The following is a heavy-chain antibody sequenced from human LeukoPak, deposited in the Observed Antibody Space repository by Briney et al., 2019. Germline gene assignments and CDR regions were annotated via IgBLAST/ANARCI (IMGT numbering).Heavy chain of an antibody. D-gene: IGHD6-13*01. J-gene: IGHJ4*02. Sequence: GGSLRLSCAASVFTFSSYSMNWVRQAPGKGLEWVASISSNSAYIYSADSVKGRFTTSRDKAKKSLYLQMNSLRAEDTAVHYCWTPAAGPRAEYSHYWGQGTLVTVSS. CDR3: WTPAAGPRAEYSHY. V-gene: IGHV3-21*01. CDR1: VFTFSSYS. CDR2: ISSNSAYI.